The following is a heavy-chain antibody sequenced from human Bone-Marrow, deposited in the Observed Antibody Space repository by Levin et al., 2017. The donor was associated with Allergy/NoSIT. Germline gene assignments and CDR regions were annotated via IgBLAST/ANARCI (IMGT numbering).Heavy chain of an antibody. CDR1: GFIFTTYD. CDR2: VSHGGNIK. CDR3: MRDMRDADSEAH. Sequence: PGGSLRLSCAASGFIFTTYDMHWVRQAPGKGLEWVAGVSHGGNIKYYADSVKGRSTISRDNSKNILYLEMSSLRGDDTSVYYCMRDMRDADSEAHWGQGTLVTVSS. D-gene: IGHD2-21*01. V-gene: IGHV3-33*01. J-gene: IGHJ4*02.